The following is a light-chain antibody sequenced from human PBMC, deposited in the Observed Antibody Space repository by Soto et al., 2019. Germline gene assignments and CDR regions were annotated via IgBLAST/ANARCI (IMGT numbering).Light chain of an antibody. Sequence: DIQLTQSPSFLSASVGDRVTITCRASQGLSSDLAWYQQKPGKAPKLLIYAASTLQSGVPSRFSGSGSGTEFTLTISSLQPVDFATYYCQQLNSYPITFGQGTRLEIK. CDR2: AAS. CDR3: QQLNSYPIT. CDR1: QGLSSD. V-gene: IGKV1-9*01. J-gene: IGKJ5*01.